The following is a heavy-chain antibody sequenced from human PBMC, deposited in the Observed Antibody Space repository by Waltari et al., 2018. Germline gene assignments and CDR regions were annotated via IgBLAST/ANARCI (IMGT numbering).Heavy chain of an antibody. Sequence: QMQLVQSGAEVKKPGASVKVSCKASGYPFSDYDINWVRQATGHGLEWMGWINPKSGNTVSAQKFQGRVSMTRDTSISTAYMELNRLTSDDTAVYYCAREVVLDFWGQGTLVTVSS. V-gene: IGHV1-2*02. J-gene: IGHJ4*02. CDR2: INPKSGNT. CDR3: AREVVLDF. D-gene: IGHD2-15*01. CDR1: GYPFSDYD.